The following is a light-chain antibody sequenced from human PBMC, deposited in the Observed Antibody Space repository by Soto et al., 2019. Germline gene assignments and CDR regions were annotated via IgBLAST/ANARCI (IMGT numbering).Light chain of an antibody. CDR2: GAS. CDR3: QQYGSSPGT. CDR1: QSVSSSY. V-gene: IGKV3-20*01. Sequence: EIVLTQSPGTLSLSPGERATLSCRASQSVSSSYLAWYQQKPGQAPRLLIYGASFRATGIPDRFSGSGSGTEFTLTISRLEPEDFAVYYCQQYGSSPGTFGQGTKVEIK. J-gene: IGKJ1*01.